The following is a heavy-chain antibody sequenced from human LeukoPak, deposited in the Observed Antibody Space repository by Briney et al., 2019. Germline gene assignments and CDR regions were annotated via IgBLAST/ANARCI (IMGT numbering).Heavy chain of an antibody. CDR2: IFYSGTT. Sequence: PSETLSLSCTVSGGSISSSYYWSWIRQPPGKGLEWIGFIFYSGTTNYNPSLKSRVTISVDTSKNQFSLKLSSVTAADTAVYYCARGGWNKFDYWGQGTLVTVSS. J-gene: IGHJ4*02. D-gene: IGHD3-22*01. CDR1: GGSISSSYY. CDR3: ARGGWNKFDY. V-gene: IGHV4-61*01.